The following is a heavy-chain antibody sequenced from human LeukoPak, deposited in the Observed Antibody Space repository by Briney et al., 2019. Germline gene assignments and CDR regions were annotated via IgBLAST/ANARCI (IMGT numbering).Heavy chain of an antibody. CDR2: IDHSGST. D-gene: IGHD3-9*01. Sequence: SETLSLTCTVSGYSISSGYYWGWIRQPPGKGLEWTGSIDHSGSTYYNPSLKSRITISVDTSKNQFSLKLSPVTAADTAVYYCARHFFDWFRMKWFDPWGQGTLVTVSS. J-gene: IGHJ5*02. CDR3: ARHFFDWFRMKWFDP. CDR1: GYSISSGYY. V-gene: IGHV4-38-2*02.